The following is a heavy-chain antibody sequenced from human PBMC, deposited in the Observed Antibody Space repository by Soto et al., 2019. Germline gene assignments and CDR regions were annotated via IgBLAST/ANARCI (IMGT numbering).Heavy chain of an antibody. Sequence: QVQLVESGGGVVQPGRSLRLSCAASGFTFSRSGMHWVRQAPGKGLEWVAVISNDGSEKYYADPVKGRFTISRDNSKNTLYLQMSSLRAEDRAVYYCAKDRSSMGYYGMDVWGPGTTVTVFS. CDR2: ISNDGSEK. J-gene: IGHJ6*02. D-gene: IGHD1-26*01. CDR1: GFTFSRSG. V-gene: IGHV3-30*18. CDR3: AKDRSSMGYYGMDV.